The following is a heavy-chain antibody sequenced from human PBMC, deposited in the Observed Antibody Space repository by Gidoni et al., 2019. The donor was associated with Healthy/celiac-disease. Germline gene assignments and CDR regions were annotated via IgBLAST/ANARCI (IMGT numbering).Heavy chain of an antibody. Sequence: QVQLVQSGAEVKKPGASVKVSCKASGYTFTGYYMHWVRQAPGQGLEWMGWINPNSGGTNYAQKFQGRVTMTRDTSISTAYMELSRLRSDDTAVYYCARVLVVVPAARGGRRFYFDYWGQGTLVTVSS. V-gene: IGHV1-2*02. D-gene: IGHD2-2*01. CDR2: INPNSGGT. J-gene: IGHJ4*02. CDR3: ARVLVVVPAARGGRRFYFDY. CDR1: GYTFTGYY.